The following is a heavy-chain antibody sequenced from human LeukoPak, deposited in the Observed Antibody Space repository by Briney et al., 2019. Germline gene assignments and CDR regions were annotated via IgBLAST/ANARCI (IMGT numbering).Heavy chain of an antibody. D-gene: IGHD3-10*01. CDR2: ISAYNGNT. CDR1: GYTFTSYG. J-gene: IGHJ5*02. CDR3: ARVWEDYYGSANWFDR. Sequence: ASVKVSCKASGYTFTSYGISWVRQAPGQGLEWMGWISAYNGNTNYAQKLQGRVTMTTDTSTSTAYMELRSLRSDDTAVYYCARVWEDYYGSANWFDRWGQGTLVTVSS. V-gene: IGHV1-18*04.